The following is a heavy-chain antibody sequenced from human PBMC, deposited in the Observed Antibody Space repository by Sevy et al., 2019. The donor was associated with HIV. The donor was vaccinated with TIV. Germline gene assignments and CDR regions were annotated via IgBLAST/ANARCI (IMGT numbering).Heavy chain of an antibody. CDR1: GFTFSSYA. CDR3: ARVGVSYCTDDCYHRFDY. D-gene: IGHD2-21*02. CDR2: ISYDGSKK. V-gene: IGHV3-30*09. J-gene: IGHJ4*02. Sequence: GPLRLSCAASGFTFSSYALLWVRQAPGKGLEWVSLISYDGSKKCYSDSVKGRFAISRDESKTTLFLQMNSLRSEDTAIYYCARVGVSYCTDDCYHRFDYWGRGTLVTVSS.